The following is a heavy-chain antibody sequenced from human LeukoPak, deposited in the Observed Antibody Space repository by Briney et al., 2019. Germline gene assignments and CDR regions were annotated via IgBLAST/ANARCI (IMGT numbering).Heavy chain of an antibody. CDR3: ARDCGIAVAETIDY. D-gene: IGHD6-19*01. J-gene: IGHJ4*02. Sequence: ASAKVSCKASGYTFTSYGISGVRQAPGQGLEWVGWISAYNGNTNYAQKLQGRVTMTTDTSTSTAYMELRSLRSDDTAVYYCARDCGIAVAETIDYWGQGTLVTVSS. CDR2: ISAYNGNT. V-gene: IGHV1-18*04. CDR1: GYTFTSYG.